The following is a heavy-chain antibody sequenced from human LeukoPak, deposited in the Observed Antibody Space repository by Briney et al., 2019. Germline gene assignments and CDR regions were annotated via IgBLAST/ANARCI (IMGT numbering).Heavy chain of an antibody. Sequence: GGSLRLSCAASGFTFSNAWMSWVRQAPGKGLEWVGRIKSKTDGGTTDYAAPVKGRFTISRDDSKNTLYLQMNSLKTEDTAVYYCTTDAYYDYVWGSYREIYFDYWGQGTLVTVSS. V-gene: IGHV3-15*01. CDR3: TTDAYYDYVWGSYREIYFDY. CDR2: IKSKTDGGTT. J-gene: IGHJ4*02. D-gene: IGHD3-16*01. CDR1: GFTFSNAW.